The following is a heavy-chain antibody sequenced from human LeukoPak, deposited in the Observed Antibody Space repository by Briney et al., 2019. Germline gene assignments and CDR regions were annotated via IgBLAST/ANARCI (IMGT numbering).Heavy chain of an antibody. Sequence: PGGSLRLSCAASGFTVSSNYMSWVRQAPGKGLEWVSVIYSGGSTYYADSVKGRFTISRDNSKNTLYLQMNSLRAEDTAVYYCARGPDLTTGGLHPWGQGTLVTVSS. CDR3: ARGPDLTTGGLHP. V-gene: IGHV3-53*01. CDR1: GFTVSSNY. CDR2: IYSGGST. J-gene: IGHJ5*02. D-gene: IGHD4-11*01.